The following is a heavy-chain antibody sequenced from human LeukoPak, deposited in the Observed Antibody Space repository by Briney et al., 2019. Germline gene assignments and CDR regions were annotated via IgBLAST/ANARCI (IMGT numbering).Heavy chain of an antibody. CDR3: AKEHGSGSYFDY. CDR2: IQYDGSNK. D-gene: IGHD3-10*01. CDR1: GFTFSDFW. Sequence: GGSLRLSCAASGFTFSDFWVEWFRQAPGKGLEWVAFIQYDGSNKYYGNSVKGRFTISRDTSKNTLYLQMNSLRAEDTAVYYCAKEHGSGSYFDYWGQGTLVTVSS. J-gene: IGHJ4*02. V-gene: IGHV3-30*02.